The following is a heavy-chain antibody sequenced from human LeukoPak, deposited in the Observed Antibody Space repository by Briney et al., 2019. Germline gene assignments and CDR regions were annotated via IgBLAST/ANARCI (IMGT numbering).Heavy chain of an antibody. CDR2: IKPGDAHT. CDR1: GNNFTTYF. V-gene: IGHV5-51*01. Sequence: GESLKISCKGSGNNFTTYFIGGVRQMPGKGLEWVGVIKPGDAHTIYTPSLQGHVTISAHKSIGTAYLQWDSLQPSDTAIYYCARHVTVTPSYFFYYMDVWGNGTTVIVSS. J-gene: IGHJ6*03. D-gene: IGHD4-17*01. CDR3: ARHVTVTPSYFFYYMDV.